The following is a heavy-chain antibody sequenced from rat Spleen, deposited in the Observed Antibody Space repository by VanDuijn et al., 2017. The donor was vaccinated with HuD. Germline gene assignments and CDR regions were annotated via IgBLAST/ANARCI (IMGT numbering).Heavy chain of an antibody. CDR2: MWTGGTT. D-gene: IGHD4-3*01. CDR1: GFSLSYYH. Sequence: QVQLKESGPGLVQPSQTLSLACSISGFSLSYYHVHWIRQPSGKGLEWLGVMWTGGTTEYSSALRSRLSISRDTSRSQVFLKMNSLQTEDTATYYCARDRPSSGFDFWGQGVMVTVSS. CDR3: ARDRPSSGFDF. J-gene: IGHJ2*01. V-gene: IGHV2-30*01.